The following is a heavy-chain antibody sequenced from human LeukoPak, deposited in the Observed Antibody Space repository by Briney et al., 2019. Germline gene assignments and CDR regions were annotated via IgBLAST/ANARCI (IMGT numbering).Heavy chain of an antibody. CDR2: TNPNSGGT. J-gene: IGHJ6*03. CDR3: ARDRTRWLAAAGTYHYYYMDV. Sequence: ASVKVSCEASGYTFTGYYMHWVRQAPGQGLEWMGWTNPNSGGTNYAQKFQGRVTMTRDTSISTAYMELSRLRSDDTAVYYCARDRTRWLAAAGTYHYYYMDVWGKGTTVTVSS. CDR1: GYTFTGYY. V-gene: IGHV1-2*02. D-gene: IGHD6-13*01.